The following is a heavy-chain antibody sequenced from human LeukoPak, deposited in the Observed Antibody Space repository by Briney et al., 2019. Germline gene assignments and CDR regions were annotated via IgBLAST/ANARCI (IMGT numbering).Heavy chain of an antibody. CDR3: AVLPGIAVAGTDY. CDR2: IVVGSGNT. J-gene: IGHJ4*02. CDR1: GFTFTSSA. D-gene: IGHD6-19*01. Sequence: ASVKVSCKASGFTFTSSAIQWVRQARGQRLEWIGWIVVGSGNTNYAQKFQERVTITRDMSTSTAYMELSSLRSEDTAVYYCAVLPGIAVAGTDYWGQGTLVTVSS. V-gene: IGHV1-58*02.